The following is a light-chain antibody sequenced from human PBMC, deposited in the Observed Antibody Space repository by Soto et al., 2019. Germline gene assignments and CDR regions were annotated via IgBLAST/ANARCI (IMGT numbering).Light chain of an antibody. CDR1: ASNIGAGYD. V-gene: IGLV1-40*01. CDR2: GNI. Sequence: QSVLTQPPSVSGAPGQRVTISCTGSASNIGAGYDVHWYQQLPGTAPKLLIYGNINRPSGVPDRFSGSKSGTSASLAITGLQAEDEADYYCQSYDSSLRALVFGGGTKLTVL. J-gene: IGLJ3*02. CDR3: QSYDSSLRALV.